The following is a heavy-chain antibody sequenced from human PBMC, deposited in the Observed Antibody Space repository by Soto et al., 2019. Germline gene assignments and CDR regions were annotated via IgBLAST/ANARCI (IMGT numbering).Heavy chain of an antibody. CDR2: FDPDEAET. CDR1: GYTLNEVA. Sequence: QVQLVQSGAEVKKPGASVKVSCKVSGYTLNEVAMHWVRQAPGKGLEWLGGFDPDEAETIYAQHFQGRVTMTADTSTDTVYRELTTLRSEDTALYLYTTYHGDYNSDHWGQGTLVTVSS. D-gene: IGHD4-17*01. CDR3: TTYHGDYNSDH. V-gene: IGHV1-24*01. J-gene: IGHJ5*02.